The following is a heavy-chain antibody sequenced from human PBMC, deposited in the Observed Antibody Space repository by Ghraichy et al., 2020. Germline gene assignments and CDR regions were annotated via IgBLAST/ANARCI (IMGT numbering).Heavy chain of an antibody. D-gene: IGHD3-22*01. J-gene: IGHJ1*01. CDR1: GYTLTELS. V-gene: IGHV1-24*01. CDR2: FDPEDGET. Sequence: ASVKVSCKVSGYTLTELSMHWVRQAPGKGLEWMGGFDPEDGETIYAQKFQGRVTMTEDTSTDTAYMELSSLRSEDTAVYYCATEGGTPRWAYYYYDSSGYKHWGQGTLVTVSS. CDR3: ATEGGTPRWAYYYYDSSGYKH.